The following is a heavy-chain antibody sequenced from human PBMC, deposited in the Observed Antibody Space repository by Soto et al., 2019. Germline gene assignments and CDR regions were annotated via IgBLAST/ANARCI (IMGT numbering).Heavy chain of an antibody. CDR1: GFTFSNYE. J-gene: IGHJ4*02. D-gene: IGHD2-2*01. Sequence: EVQLVESGGGLVRPGGSLRLSCAASGFTFSNYEMNWVRQAPGKGLEWVSYISSSAVTIFYADSVKGRFTISRDNAKNSLYLQMITLRAEDTALYYCVRADAYITNALDYWGRGTLVTVSS. CDR3: VRADAYITNALDY. CDR2: ISSSAVTI. V-gene: IGHV3-48*03.